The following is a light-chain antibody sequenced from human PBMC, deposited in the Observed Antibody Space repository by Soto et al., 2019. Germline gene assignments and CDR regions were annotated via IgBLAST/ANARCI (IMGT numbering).Light chain of an antibody. CDR2: GAS. J-gene: IGKJ5*01. CDR3: QQYEKWPPSIT. CDR1: QPLNNN. Sequence: EIVMTQSPATLSVSPGDRATLSCRAGQPLNNNVAWYQHKPGQAPRPLIYGASTRATGISARFSGSGSGTEFTLTISSLQSEDFAVYYCQQYEKWPPSITVGQGTRLE. V-gene: IGKV3-15*01.